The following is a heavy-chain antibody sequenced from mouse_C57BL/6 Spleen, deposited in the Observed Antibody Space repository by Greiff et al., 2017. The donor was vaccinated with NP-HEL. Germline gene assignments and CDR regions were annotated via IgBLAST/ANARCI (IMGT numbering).Heavy chain of an antibody. V-gene: IGHV3-6*01. CDR1: GYSITSGYY. Sequence: EVKVEESGPGLVKPSQSLSLTCSVTGYSITSGYYWNCIRQFPGNNLEWMGYISYDGSNNYNPSLNNRISITLDTSKNQCCLKLNSRTTEDTATYDCARGTTVEGGYWGQGTALTVSS. J-gene: IGHJ2*01. CDR3: ARGTTVEGGY. CDR2: ISYDGSN. D-gene: IGHD1-1*01.